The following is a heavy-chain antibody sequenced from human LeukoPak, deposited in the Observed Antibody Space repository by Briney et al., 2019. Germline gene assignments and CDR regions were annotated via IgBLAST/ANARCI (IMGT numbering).Heavy chain of an antibody. V-gene: IGHV3-21*01. J-gene: IGHJ5*02. CDR1: GFTFSSYS. CDR3: ARAPIPYDRSRTDYRFDP. D-gene: IGHD3-16*01. Sequence: PGGSLRLSGAASGFTFSSYSMNWGREAPGKGLEWVSSISSSSSYIYYADSVKGRFTISRDNAKNSLYLQMNSLRAEDTAVYYCARAPIPYDRSRTDYRFDPWGQGTLVTVAS. CDR2: ISSSSSYI.